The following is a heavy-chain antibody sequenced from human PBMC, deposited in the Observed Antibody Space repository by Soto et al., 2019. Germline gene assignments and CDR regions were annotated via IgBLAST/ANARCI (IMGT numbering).Heavy chain of an antibody. CDR1: GGSFSGYY. CDR2: INHSGST. J-gene: IGHJ5*02. V-gene: IGHV4-34*01. CDR3: ARDNYYDSSGYYYDSRINWVDP. D-gene: IGHD3-22*01. Sequence: SETLSLTCAVYGGSFSGYYWSWIRQPPGKGLQWIGEINHSGSTNYNPSLKSRVTISVDTSKNQFSLKLSSVTAADTAVYYCARDNYYDSSGYYYDSRINWVDPWGQGTLVT.